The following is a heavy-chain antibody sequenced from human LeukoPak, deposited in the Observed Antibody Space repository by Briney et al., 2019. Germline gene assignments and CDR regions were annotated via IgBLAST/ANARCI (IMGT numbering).Heavy chain of an antibody. CDR1: GGSISSYY. D-gene: IGHD3-10*01. J-gene: IGHJ3*02. V-gene: IGHV4-59*08. CDR3: ARHEGSEKYKDDAFDI. Sequence: SETLSLTCTVSGGSISSYYGRWLRQPPGEGLEWLAYFYNCGKNIYHPSLKSRVTIPVDTAKNQCSLRLSSVTAADTGVYYCARHEGSEKYKDDAFDIWGQGTMVTVSS. CDR2: FYNCGKN.